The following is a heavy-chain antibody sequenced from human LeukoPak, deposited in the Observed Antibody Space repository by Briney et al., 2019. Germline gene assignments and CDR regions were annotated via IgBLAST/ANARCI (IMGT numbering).Heavy chain of an antibody. Sequence: GGSLRLSCAASGFTVSSNYMSWVRQAPGKGLEWVSVIYSGGSTYYADSVKGRFTISRDNSKNTLYLQMNSLRAEDTAVYYCAGGKPKYQLLSFFSYWGQGTLVTV. CDR2: IYSGGST. V-gene: IGHV3-66*01. CDR3: AGGKPKYQLLSFFSY. CDR1: GFTVSSNY. D-gene: IGHD2-2*01. J-gene: IGHJ4*02.